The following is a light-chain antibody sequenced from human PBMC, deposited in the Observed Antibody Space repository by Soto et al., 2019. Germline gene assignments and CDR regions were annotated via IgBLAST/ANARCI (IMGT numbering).Light chain of an antibody. Sequence: EIVIMPAPATLSKTQGERATLSCRASQSVSSSYLAWYQQKPGQAPRLLIFGASSRSTGIPDRFSGSGSGTDFTLTVSRLEPEDFAVYYCQQYGSSTGWTFGQGTKVDI. CDR1: QSVSSSY. V-gene: IGKV3-20*01. J-gene: IGKJ1*01. CDR2: GAS. CDR3: QQYGSSTGWT.